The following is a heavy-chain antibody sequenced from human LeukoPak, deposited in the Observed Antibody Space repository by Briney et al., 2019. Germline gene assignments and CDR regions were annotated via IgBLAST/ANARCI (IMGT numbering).Heavy chain of an antibody. J-gene: IGHJ5*02. CDR1: GGTFSSYA. CDR2: IIPILGIA. V-gene: IGHV1-69*04. Sequence: GSSVKVSCKASGGTFSSYAISWVRQAPGQGLEWMGRIIPILGIANYAQKFQGRVTITADKSTSTAYMELSSLRSEDTAVYYCARGNNYGSAQSRFDPWGQGTLVTVSS. D-gene: IGHD3-10*01. CDR3: ARGNNYGSAQSRFDP.